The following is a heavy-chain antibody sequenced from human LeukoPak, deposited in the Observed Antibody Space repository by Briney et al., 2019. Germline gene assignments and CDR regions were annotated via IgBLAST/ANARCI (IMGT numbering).Heavy chain of an antibody. CDR3: ARADYYCSSTSCGFGY. Sequence: GGSLRLSCAASGFTFSSYWMHWVRHAPRKGLVWVSRINSDGSSTSYADSVKGRFTISRDNAKNTLYLQMNSLRAEDTAVYYCARADYYCSSTSCGFGYWGQGTLVTVSS. V-gene: IGHV3-74*01. J-gene: IGHJ4*02. D-gene: IGHD2-2*01. CDR2: INSDGSST. CDR1: GFTFSSYW.